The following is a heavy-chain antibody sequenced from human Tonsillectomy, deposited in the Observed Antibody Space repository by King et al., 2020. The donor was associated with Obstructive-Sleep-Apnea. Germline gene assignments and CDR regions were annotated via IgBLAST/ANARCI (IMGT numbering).Heavy chain of an antibody. D-gene: IGHD6-19*01. CDR3: ARDRGCSACPIDY. Sequence: QLQESGPGLVKPSETLSLTCSVSGGSIINKYWSWIRQPPGKGLEWIGNIYHNWNTNYNPSLQSRVTISVDTANNQFSLNLSSVTAADTAVYYCARDRGCSACPIDYWGQGTLVTVSS. J-gene: IGHJ4*02. V-gene: IGHV4-59*01. CDR1: GGSIINKY. CDR2: IYHNWNT.